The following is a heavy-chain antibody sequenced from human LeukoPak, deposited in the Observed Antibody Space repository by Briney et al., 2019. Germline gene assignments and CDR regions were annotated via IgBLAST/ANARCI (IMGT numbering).Heavy chain of an antibody. Sequence: SETLSLTCAVYGGSFRGYYWSWIRQPPGKGLEWIGEINHSGSTNYNPSLKSRVTISVDTSKNQFSLKLSSVTAADTAVYYCARDRYYDSSGYYCRGSHYFDYWGQGTLVTVSS. CDR1: GGSFRGYY. CDR3: ARDRYYDSSGYYCRGSHYFDY. J-gene: IGHJ4*02. D-gene: IGHD3-22*01. CDR2: INHSGST. V-gene: IGHV4-34*01.